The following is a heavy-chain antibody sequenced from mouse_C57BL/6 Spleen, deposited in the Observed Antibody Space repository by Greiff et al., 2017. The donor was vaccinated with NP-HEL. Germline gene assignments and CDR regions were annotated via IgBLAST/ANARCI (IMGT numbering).Heavy chain of an antibody. CDR1: GYTFTSYW. CDR2: IYPSDSET. D-gene: IGHD1-1*01. Sequence: QVQLQQPGAELVRPGSSVKLSCKASGYTFTSYWMDWVKQRPGQGLEWIGNIYPSDSETHYNQKFKDKAKLTVDKSSSTAYMQLSSLTSEDSAVYYCAKGLGTTGAMDYWGQGTSVTVSS. V-gene: IGHV1-61*01. J-gene: IGHJ4*01. CDR3: AKGLGTTGAMDY.